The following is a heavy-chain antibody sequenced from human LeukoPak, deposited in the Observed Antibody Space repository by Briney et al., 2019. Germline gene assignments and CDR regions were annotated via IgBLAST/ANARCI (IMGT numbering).Heavy chain of an antibody. V-gene: IGHV4-61*02. CDR3: ARDLDGSGSVLLDY. CDR2: IYTSGST. Sequence: SETLSLTCTVSGGSLGSGSYYWSWIRQPAGKGLEWIGRIYTSGSTNYNPSLQSRVTISIDTSKNQFSLNLNSVTAADTAVYYCARDLDGSGSVLLDYWGQGIRVTVSS. J-gene: IGHJ4*02. CDR1: GGSLGSGSYY. D-gene: IGHD3-10*01.